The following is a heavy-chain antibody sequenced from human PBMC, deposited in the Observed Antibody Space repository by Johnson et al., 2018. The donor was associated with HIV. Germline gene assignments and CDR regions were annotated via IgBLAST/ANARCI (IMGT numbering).Heavy chain of an antibody. CDR1: GFTFSSYG. Sequence: QVQLVESGGGVVQPGGSLRLSCAASGFTFSSYGMHWVRQAPGKGLEWVAFIRYDGSQKYYTDSVKGRFTISRDNSKNTLYLQMNSLGAEDTAVYYCAKDLGIVGAVHRTFDIWGQGTMVTVSS. CDR3: AKDLGIVGAVHRTFDI. V-gene: IGHV3-30*02. J-gene: IGHJ3*02. CDR2: IRYDGSQK. D-gene: IGHD1-26*01.